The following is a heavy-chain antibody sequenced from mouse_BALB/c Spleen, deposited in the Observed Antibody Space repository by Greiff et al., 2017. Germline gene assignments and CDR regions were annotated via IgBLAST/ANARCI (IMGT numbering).Heavy chain of an antibody. CDR1: GFTFSSYG. Sequence: EVMLVESGGDLVKPGGSLKLSCAASGFTFSSYGMSWVRQTPDKRLEWVATISSGGSYTYYPDSVKGRFTISRDNAKNTLYLQMSSLKSEDTAMYYCARQGDGYDGRGYYFDYWGQGTTLTVSS. CDR2: ISSGGSYT. D-gene: IGHD2-2*01. J-gene: IGHJ2*01. CDR3: ARQGDGYDGRGYYFDY. V-gene: IGHV5-6*01.